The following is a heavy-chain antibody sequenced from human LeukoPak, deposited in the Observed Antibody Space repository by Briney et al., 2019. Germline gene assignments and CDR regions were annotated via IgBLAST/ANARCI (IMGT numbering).Heavy chain of an antibody. CDR3: ARSGDQIVVVPAAPPGPYYYYGMDV. Sequence: GASVKVSCKASGYTFTSYGISWVRQAPGQGLEWMGWISAYNGNTNYAQKLQGRVTMTTDTSTSTAYMELRSLRSDDTAVYYCARSGDQIVVVPAAPPGPYYYYGMDVWGQGTTVTVSS. CDR1: GYTFTSYG. CDR2: ISAYNGNT. D-gene: IGHD2-2*01. V-gene: IGHV1-18*01. J-gene: IGHJ6*02.